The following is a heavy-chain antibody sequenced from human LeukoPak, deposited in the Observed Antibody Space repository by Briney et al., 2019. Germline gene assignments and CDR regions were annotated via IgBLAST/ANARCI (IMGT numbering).Heavy chain of an antibody. V-gene: IGHV3-74*01. CDR1: GFIFSKHW. Sequence: GESLRLSCAASGFIFSKHWMHWVRQTPGKGLEWVSRINSDGRTTNYADSVKGRFTISRDNAKNTLYLQMDSLRADDTAVYYCSRGPIDGYSSWNDWGQGDLVTVSS. CDR2: INSDGRTT. J-gene: IGHJ4*02. CDR3: SRGPIDGYSSWND. D-gene: IGHD5-12*01.